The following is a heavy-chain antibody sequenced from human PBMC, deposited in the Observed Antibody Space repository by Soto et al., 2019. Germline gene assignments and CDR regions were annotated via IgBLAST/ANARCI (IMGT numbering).Heavy chain of an antibody. V-gene: IGHV3-48*02. Sequence: EVQLVESGGGLVQPGGSLRLSCAASGFTFSSYGMNWVRQAPGKGLEWVSYISSSSSTIYYADSVKGRFSISRDNAKNSLYLQMNSLRDEDTAVYYCARVLDYYYAMDVWGQGTTVTVSS. CDR3: ARVLDYYYAMDV. CDR2: ISSSSSTI. J-gene: IGHJ6*02. CDR1: GFTFSSYG.